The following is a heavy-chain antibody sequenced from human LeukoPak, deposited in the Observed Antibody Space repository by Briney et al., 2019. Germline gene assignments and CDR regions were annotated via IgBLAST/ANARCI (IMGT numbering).Heavy chain of an antibody. CDR3: ARAPGYCSGGSCYAHYFDY. J-gene: IGHJ4*02. CDR2: IYYSGST. CDR1: GGSISSYY. V-gene: IGHV4-59*01. Sequence: PSQTLSLTCTVSGGSISSYYWSWIRQPPGKGLEWIGYIYYSGSTNYNPSLKSRVTISVDTSKNQFSLKLSSVTAEDTAVYYCARAPGYCSGGSCYAHYFDYWGQGTLVTVSS. D-gene: IGHD2-15*01.